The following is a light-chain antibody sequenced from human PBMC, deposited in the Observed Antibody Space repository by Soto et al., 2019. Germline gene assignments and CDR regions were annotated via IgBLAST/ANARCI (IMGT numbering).Light chain of an antibody. Sequence: QGPLTQAACVSGSPGQTITISCTGSTSDVGGYSFVSWYRQYPGQAPKLIIYEVSNRPSGLSNRFSGSKYANTASLTIAGLQTDDEPDYYCASYTSSRAPSIFGTGTKVTVL. CDR3: ASYTSSRAPSI. CDR1: TSDVGGYSF. J-gene: IGLJ1*01. CDR2: EVS. V-gene: IGLV2-14*03.